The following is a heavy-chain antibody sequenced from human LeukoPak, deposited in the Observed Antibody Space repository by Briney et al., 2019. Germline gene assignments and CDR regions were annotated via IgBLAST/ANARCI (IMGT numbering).Heavy chain of an antibody. CDR1: GFTVSSNY. CDR3: ARSTTVTRGFDY. V-gene: IGHV3-53*05. CDR2: IYSGGST. J-gene: IGHJ4*02. Sequence: GGSLRLSCAASGFTVSSNYMSWVRQAPGKGLEWVSVIYSGGSTYYADSVKGRFTISRDNSKNTLYLQMGSLRAEDMAVYYCARSTTVTRGFDYWGQGALVTVSS. D-gene: IGHD4-17*01.